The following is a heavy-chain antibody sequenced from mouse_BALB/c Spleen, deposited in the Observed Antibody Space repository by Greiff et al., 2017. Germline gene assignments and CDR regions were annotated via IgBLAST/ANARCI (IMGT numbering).Heavy chain of an antibody. CDR1: GFTFSDYY. CDR3: ARDKFDD. CDR2: ISDGGSYT. V-gene: IGHV5-4*02. Sequence: EVKLVESGGGLVKPGGSLKLSCAASGFTFSDYYMYWVRQTPEKRLEWVATISDGGSYTYYPDSVKGRFTISRDNAKNNLYLQMSSLKSEDTAMYYCARDKFDDWGQGTTLTVSS. J-gene: IGHJ2*01.